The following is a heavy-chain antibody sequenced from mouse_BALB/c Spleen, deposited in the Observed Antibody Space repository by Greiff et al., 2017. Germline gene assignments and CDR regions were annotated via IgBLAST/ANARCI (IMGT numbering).Heavy chain of an antibody. J-gene: IGHJ4*01. CDR2: IFPGSGNT. CDR3: ARYNYYGSSYGDYAMDY. Sequence: VKLMESGPELVKPGASVKISCKASGYSFTSYYIHWVKQRPGQGLEWIGWIFPGSGNTKYNEKFKGKATLTADTSSSTAYMQLSSLTSEDSAVYFCARYNYYGSSYGDYAMDYWGQGTSVTVSS. CDR1: GYSFTSYY. V-gene: IGHV1-66*01. D-gene: IGHD1-1*01.